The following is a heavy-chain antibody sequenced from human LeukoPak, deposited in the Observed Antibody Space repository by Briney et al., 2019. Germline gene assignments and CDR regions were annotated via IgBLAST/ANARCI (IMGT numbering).Heavy chain of an antibody. CDR2: ISGSGGST. D-gene: IGHD3-22*01. Sequence: GGSLRLSCAASGFTFSSYAMSWVRQAPGKGLEWVSAISGSGGSTYYADSVEGRFTISRDNSKNTLYLQMNSLRAEDTAVYYCAKPPTFYYDSSGYFPDDYWGQGTLVTVSS. J-gene: IGHJ4*02. CDR1: GFTFSSYA. CDR3: AKPPTFYYDSSGYFPDDY. V-gene: IGHV3-23*01.